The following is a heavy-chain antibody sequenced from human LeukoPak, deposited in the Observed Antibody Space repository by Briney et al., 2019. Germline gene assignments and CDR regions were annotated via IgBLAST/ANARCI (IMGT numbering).Heavy chain of an antibody. CDR2: IYPDDSDT. J-gene: IGHJ4*02. CDR1: GYSFTTYW. CDR3: ARPRGYCSGGSCQRPTYFDY. Sequence: GESLKISCKGSGYSFTTYWIGWVRQMPGKGLEWMGIIYPDDSDTRYSPSFQGQVTISADKSISTAHLQWSSLKASDTAMYYCARPRGYCSGGSCQRPTYFDYWGQGTLVTVSS. D-gene: IGHD2-15*01. V-gene: IGHV5-51*01.